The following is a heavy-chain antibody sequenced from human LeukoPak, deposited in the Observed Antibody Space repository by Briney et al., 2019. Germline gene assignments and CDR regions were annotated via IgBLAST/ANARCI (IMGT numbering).Heavy chain of an antibody. Sequence: PSETLSLTCTVSGGSISSYYWSWIRQPPGKGLEWIGYIYYSGSTNYNPSLKSRVTISVDTSKNQFSLKLGSVTAADTAVYYCAGMYYYDSSGYYQYYFDYWGQGTLVTVSS. CDR2: IYYSGST. J-gene: IGHJ4*02. D-gene: IGHD3-22*01. CDR3: AGMYYYDSSGYYQYYFDY. CDR1: GGSISSYY. V-gene: IGHV4-59*08.